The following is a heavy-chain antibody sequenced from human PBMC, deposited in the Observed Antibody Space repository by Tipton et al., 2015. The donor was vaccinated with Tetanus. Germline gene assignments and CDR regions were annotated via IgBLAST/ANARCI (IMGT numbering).Heavy chain of an antibody. CDR2: IYYNGNT. D-gene: IGHD2-15*01. CDR3: AKQEDNWFDP. Sequence: GLVKPSETLSLTCTVSGGSLFSGTFYWAWIRQPPGKGLEWIGNIYYNGNTYYLSSLKSRVTITAGTSRNQFSLSLRSVTAADTAVYYCAKQEDNWFDPWGQGTLVTVTS. V-gene: IGHV4-39*01. CDR1: GGSLFSGTFY. J-gene: IGHJ5*02.